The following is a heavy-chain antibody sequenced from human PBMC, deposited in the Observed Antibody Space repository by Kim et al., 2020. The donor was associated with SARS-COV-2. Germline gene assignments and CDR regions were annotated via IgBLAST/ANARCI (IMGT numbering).Heavy chain of an antibody. CDR3: ARELWGDDYFDY. D-gene: IGHD2-21*02. CDR1: GFTFSSYA. Sequence: GGSLRLSCAASGFTFSSYAMHWVRQAPGKGLEWVAVISYDGSNKYYADSVKGRFTISRDNSKNTLYLQMNSLRAEDTAVYYCARELWGDDYFDYWGQGTLVTVSS. J-gene: IGHJ4*02. CDR2: ISYDGSNK. V-gene: IGHV3-30-3*01.